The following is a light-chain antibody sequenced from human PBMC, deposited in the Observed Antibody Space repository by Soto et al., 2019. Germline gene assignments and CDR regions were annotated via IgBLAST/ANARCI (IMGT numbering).Light chain of an antibody. CDR1: QSVTTS. CDR2: GAS. V-gene: IGKV3-11*01. J-gene: IGKJ5*01. CDR3: QQRSTWPVT. Sequence: EIVLTQSPATLSLSPGERATLSCRASQSVTTSLAWYQQRPGQAPRLLIYGASNGATGIPARFSGSGSGTDFTLTNSSLEPEDFAVYYCQQRSTWPVTFGQGTRLEI.